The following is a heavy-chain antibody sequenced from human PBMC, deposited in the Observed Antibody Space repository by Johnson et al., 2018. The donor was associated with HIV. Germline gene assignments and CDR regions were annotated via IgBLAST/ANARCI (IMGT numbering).Heavy chain of an antibody. CDR1: GFTFSSYA. Sequence: QVQLVESGGGVVQPGRSLRLSCAASGFTFSSYAMHWVRQAPGKGLAWVAAISYDGSNKYSADSVKGRFTLSRDSSKNTLYLQMNSLRAEDTAVYDCARDGYSSAWYGKDAFDIWGQGTMVTVSS. V-gene: IGHV3-30*14. J-gene: IGHJ3*02. D-gene: IGHD6-19*01. CDR3: ARDGYSSAWYGKDAFDI. CDR2: ISYDGSNK.